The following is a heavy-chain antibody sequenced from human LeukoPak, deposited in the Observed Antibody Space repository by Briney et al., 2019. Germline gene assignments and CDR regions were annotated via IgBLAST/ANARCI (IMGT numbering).Heavy chain of an antibody. CDR1: GYTFTSYG. Sequence: GASVKVSCTSSGYTFTSYGISWVRQAPGQGLEWMGWISAYNGNTNYAQKLQGRVTMTTDTSTSTAYMELRSLRSDDTAVYYCARAKVSTQRDAFDSWGQGTMVTVSS. V-gene: IGHV1-18*04. CDR2: ISAYNGNT. J-gene: IGHJ3*02. CDR3: ARAKVSTQRDAFDS.